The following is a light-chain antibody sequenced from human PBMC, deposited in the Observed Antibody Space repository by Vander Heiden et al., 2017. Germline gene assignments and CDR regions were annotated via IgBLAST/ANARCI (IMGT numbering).Light chain of an antibody. V-gene: IGLV2-14*03. Sequence: QSALTQTASVSGPPGQSVTISCTGTSSDVGGYNYVSWYQQHPFKAPKLMIYYVSNRPSGVSNRFSGSKSGNTASLSISGLQAEDEADYYCSSYTSNSTYVFGTGTKVTVL. CDR1: SSDVGGYNY. J-gene: IGLJ1*01. CDR3: SSYTSNSTYV. CDR2: YVS.